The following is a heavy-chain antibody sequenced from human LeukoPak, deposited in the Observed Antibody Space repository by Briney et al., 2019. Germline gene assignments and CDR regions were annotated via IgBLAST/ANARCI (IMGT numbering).Heavy chain of an antibody. Sequence: GGSLRLSCAASGFTFNNYAMSWVRQAPGKGLEWVSRISDNSGSTYYADSVKGRLTISRDNSKNTLYLQMNSLRPEDTGVYYCAKDPQDFYGSSGYRPERYWGQGTLVTVSS. V-gene: IGHV3-23*01. CDR2: ISDNSGST. CDR1: GFTFNNYA. CDR3: AKDPQDFYGSSGYRPERY. J-gene: IGHJ4*02. D-gene: IGHD3-22*01.